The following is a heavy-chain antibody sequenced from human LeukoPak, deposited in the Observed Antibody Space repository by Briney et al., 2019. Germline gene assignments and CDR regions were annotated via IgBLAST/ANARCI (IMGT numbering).Heavy chain of an antibody. J-gene: IGHJ4*02. CDR1: XXIFPXYG. V-gene: IGHV1-18*01. CDR3: ARGGYYYDTSDRPFDY. D-gene: IGHD3-22*01. CDR2: ISTYHGST. Sequence: ASXXIFPXYGITWVRQAPGRGLEWVGWISTYHGSTSYAQNLQGRVTMTTDTSTTTAYMELRSLRSDDTALYYCARGGYYYDTSDRPFDYWGQGTLVTVSS.